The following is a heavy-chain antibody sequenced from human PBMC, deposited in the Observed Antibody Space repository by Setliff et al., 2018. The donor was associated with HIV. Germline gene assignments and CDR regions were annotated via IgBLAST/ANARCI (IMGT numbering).Heavy chain of an antibody. CDR3: AKTSNRARDNYDSGDNYGGHYFDS. Sequence: GGSLRLSCAASGFIFSDYYISWIRQAPGKGLEWVSDISSSGNTLNYADSVKGRFTISRDNSKNTLYLQMNSLRAEDTAVFYCAKTSNRARDNYDSGDNYGGHYFDSWGQGTLVTVSS. D-gene: IGHD3-22*01. V-gene: IGHV3-11*01. J-gene: IGHJ4*02. CDR1: GFIFSDYY. CDR2: ISSSGNTL.